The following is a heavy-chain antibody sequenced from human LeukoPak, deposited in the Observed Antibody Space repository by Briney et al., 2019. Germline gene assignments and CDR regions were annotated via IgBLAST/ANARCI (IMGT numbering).Heavy chain of an antibody. CDR1: GFTFSDYY. CDR3: ARDTYAYVWGSHFEEADAFDI. Sequence: GGSLRLSCAASGFTFSDYYMSWIRQAPGKGLEWVSSISSSSRSIYYADSVKGRFTISRDNAKNSLYLQMNSLRDEDTAVYYCARDTYAYVWGSHFEEADAFDIWGQGTMVTVSS. D-gene: IGHD3-16*01. J-gene: IGHJ3*02. V-gene: IGHV3-11*04. CDR2: ISSSSRSI.